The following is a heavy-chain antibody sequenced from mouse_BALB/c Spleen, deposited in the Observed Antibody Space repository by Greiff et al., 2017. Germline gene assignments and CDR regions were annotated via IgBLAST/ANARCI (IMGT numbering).Heavy chain of an antibody. V-gene: IGHV5-6-4*01. CDR1: GFTFSSYT. CDR3: SREGYAMDY. CDR2: ISSGGSYT. Sequence: EVQVVESGGGLVKPGGSLKLSCAASGFTFSSYTMSWVRQTPEKRLEWVATISSGGSYTYYPDSVKGRYTISRDNAKNTLYLQMSSLKSEDTAMYYCSREGYAMDYWGQGTTGTVSS. J-gene: IGHJ4*01.